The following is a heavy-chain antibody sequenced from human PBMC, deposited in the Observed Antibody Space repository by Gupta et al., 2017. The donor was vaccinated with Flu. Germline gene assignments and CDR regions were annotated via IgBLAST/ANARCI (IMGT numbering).Heavy chain of an antibody. V-gene: IGHV4-39*02. D-gene: IGHD2-8*01. J-gene: IGHJ6*03. Sequence: GWIRQPPGKGLEWIGGVYHTGTTYNNPSLKSRVTMSLDSSRNHVSLNLRSVTAADTAVYYCARSNAASRFYYYYYLDVWGKGTTVTVSS. CDR2: VYHTGTT. CDR3: ARSNAASRFYYYYYLDV.